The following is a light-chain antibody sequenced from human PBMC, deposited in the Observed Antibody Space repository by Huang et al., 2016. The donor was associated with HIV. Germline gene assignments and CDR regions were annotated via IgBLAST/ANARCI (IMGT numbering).Light chain of an antibody. V-gene: IGKV1-39*01. CDR3: QQSFSSPPT. Sequence: DIQMTQSPSSLSASVGDRVTITCRASQSISTSLNWYQQKPGKVPELLIYAASTLQSGVPSRFSGWGSGTDFTLTISTLQPADFATYYCQQSFSSPPTFGGGTRVEIK. CDR2: AAS. J-gene: IGKJ4*01. CDR1: QSISTS.